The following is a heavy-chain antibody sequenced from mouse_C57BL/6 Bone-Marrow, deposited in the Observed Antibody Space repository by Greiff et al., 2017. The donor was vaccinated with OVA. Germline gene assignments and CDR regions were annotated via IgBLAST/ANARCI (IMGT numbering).Heavy chain of an antibody. CDR1: GYTFTSYW. CDR3: ARERGFTTVVARGFDY. D-gene: IGHD1-1*01. Sequence: QVQLQQSGAELVKPGASVKMSCKASGYTFTSYWITWVKQRPGQGLEWIGDIYPGSGSTNYNEKFKSKATLTVDTSSSTAYMQLSSLTSEDSAVYDCARERGFTTVVARGFDYWGQGTTLTVSS. J-gene: IGHJ2*01. CDR2: IYPGSGST. V-gene: IGHV1-55*01.